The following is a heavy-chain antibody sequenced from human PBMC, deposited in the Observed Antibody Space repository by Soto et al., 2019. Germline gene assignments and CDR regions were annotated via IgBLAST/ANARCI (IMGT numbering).Heavy chain of an antibody. D-gene: IGHD2-21*02. J-gene: IGHJ3*02. CDR2: ISGTGTFI. CDR3: ARGSGTDTGDALDS. V-gene: IGHV3-21*06. CDR1: GFTFTRHS. Sequence: EVQLVESGGGLVKPGGSLRLSCAASGFTFTRHSMNWVRQAPGKGLEWVSCISGTGTFIYYSDSVKGRFTISRDDAKTSLYLQMNSLTAEDTAVYYCARGSGTDTGDALDSWGPGTMVTVS.